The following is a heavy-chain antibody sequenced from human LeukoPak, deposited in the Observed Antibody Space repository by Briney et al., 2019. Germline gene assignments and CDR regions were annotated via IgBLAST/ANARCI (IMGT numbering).Heavy chain of an antibody. Sequence: WASVKVSCKASGYTFTSYGISWVRQAPGQGLEWMGGIIPIFGTANYAQKFQGRVTITTDESTSTAYMELSSLRSEDTAVYYCARDLRYCTNGVCLGSSWTFDYWGQGTLVTVSS. CDR3: ARDLRYCTNGVCLGSSWTFDY. D-gene: IGHD2-8*01. J-gene: IGHJ4*02. V-gene: IGHV1-69*05. CDR1: GYTFTSYG. CDR2: IIPIFGTA.